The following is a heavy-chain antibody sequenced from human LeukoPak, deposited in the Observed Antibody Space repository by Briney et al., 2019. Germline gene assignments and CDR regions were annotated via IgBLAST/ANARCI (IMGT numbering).Heavy chain of an antibody. J-gene: IGHJ5*02. Sequence: SETLSLTCTVSGGSISSGGYYWSWIRQPPGKGLEWIGYIYHSGSTYYNPSLKSRVTISVDRSKNQFSLKLSSVTAADTAVYHCARVHSTEQFDPWGQGTLVTVSS. D-gene: IGHD6-13*01. V-gene: IGHV4-30-2*01. CDR2: IYHSGST. CDR1: GGSISSGGYY. CDR3: ARVHSTEQFDP.